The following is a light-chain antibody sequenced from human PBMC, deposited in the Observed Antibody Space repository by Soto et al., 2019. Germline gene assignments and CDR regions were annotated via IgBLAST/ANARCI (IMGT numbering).Light chain of an antibody. V-gene: IGKV3-11*01. CDR2: DAS. CDR1: QRVSSY. Sequence: EIVLTQSPATLSLSPGERATLSCRASQRVSSYLAWYQQKPGQAPRLLIYDASNRATGIPARFSGSVCWTYFTLTISSIEPEDFAVYYCKQRSNWPMYTFGHGTKLEIK. CDR3: KQRSNWPMYT. J-gene: IGKJ2*01.